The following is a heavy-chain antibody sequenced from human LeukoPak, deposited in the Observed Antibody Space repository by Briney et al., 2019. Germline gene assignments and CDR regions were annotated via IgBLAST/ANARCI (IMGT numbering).Heavy chain of an antibody. CDR1: GGSISSGSYY. V-gene: IGHV4-61*02. J-gene: IGHJ4*02. CDR2: IYTSGSA. D-gene: IGHD5-12*01. Sequence: SQTLSLTCTVSGGSISSGSYYWSWIRQPAGKGLEWIGRIYTSGSANYNPSLKSRVTISVDTPKNQFSLKLSSVTDADTAVYYRARTKTQCGYSGYDSDYWGQGTLVTVSS. CDR3: ARTKTQCGYSGYDSDY.